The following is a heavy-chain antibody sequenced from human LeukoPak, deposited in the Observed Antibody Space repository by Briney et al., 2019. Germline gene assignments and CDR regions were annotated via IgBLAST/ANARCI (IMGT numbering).Heavy chain of an antibody. CDR2: ICSSTYI. Sequence: GGSLRLSCAASGFTFSDYSMNWVRQAPGKGLEWVSSICSSTYISYADSVKGRFTISRDNAKNSLYLQMNSLRADDTAVYYCSRDRVAVAGTGSEYGMDVWGQGTTVTVSS. CDR3: SRDRVAVAGTGSEYGMDV. J-gene: IGHJ6*02. D-gene: IGHD6-19*01. CDR1: GFTFSDYS. V-gene: IGHV3-21*06.